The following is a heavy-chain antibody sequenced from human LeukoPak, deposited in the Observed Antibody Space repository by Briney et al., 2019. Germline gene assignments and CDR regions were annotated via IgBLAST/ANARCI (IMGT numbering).Heavy chain of an antibody. CDR2: IYYSGSTNYNPSL. CDR3: ARQFLVGSTFHAFDL. V-gene: IGHV4-59*08. CDR1: GDSITGYY. Sequence: SETLSLTCTVSGDSITGYYWSWIRQPPGKGLDWIGYIYYSGSTNYNPSLNYNPSLKSRVTMSVDTSKKQFSLKLTSVTAADMAVYFCARQFLVGSTFHAFDLWGQGTRVTVSS. J-gene: IGHJ3*01. D-gene: IGHD1-26*01.